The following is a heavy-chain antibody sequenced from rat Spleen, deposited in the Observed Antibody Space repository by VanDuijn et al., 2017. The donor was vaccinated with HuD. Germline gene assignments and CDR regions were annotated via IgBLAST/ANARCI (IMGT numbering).Heavy chain of an antibody. CDR3: AKDRGYGYTYNYFDY. CDR2: ISTGGGNT. V-gene: IGHV5S13*01. J-gene: IGHJ2*01. Sequence: EVQLVESGGGLVQPGRSLKLSCAASGFTFSSFAMAWVRQAPKKGLEWVASISTGGGNTYSRDSVKGRFTISRDNAKNTQYLQMDSLRSEDTSTYYCAKDRGYGYTYNYFDYWGQGVMVTVSS. CDR1: GFTFSSFA. D-gene: IGHD1-9*01.